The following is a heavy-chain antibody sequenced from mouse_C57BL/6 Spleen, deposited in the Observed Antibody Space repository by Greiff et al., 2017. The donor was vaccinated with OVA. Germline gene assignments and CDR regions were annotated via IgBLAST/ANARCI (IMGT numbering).Heavy chain of an antibody. J-gene: IGHJ1*03. D-gene: IGHD1-1*01. CDR3: VRDLDYYGSSYEYFDV. CDR1: GFTFNTYA. CDR2: IRSKSSNYAT. Sequence: EVQLVESGGGLVQPKGSLKLSCAASGFTFNTYAMHWVRQAPGKGLEWVARIRSKSSNYATYYADSVKDRFTISRDDSQSMLYLQMNNLKTEDTAMYYCVRDLDYYGSSYEYFDVWGTGTTVTVSS. V-gene: IGHV10-3*01.